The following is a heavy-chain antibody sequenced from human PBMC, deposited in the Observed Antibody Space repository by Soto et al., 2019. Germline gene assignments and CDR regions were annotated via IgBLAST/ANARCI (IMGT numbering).Heavy chain of an antibody. J-gene: IGHJ4*02. Sequence: GGSLRLSCAASGFTFSSYDMHWVRQATGKGLEWVSAIGTAGDTYYPGSVKGRFTISRENARNSLYLQMNSLRAGDTAVYYCARGPRHRTYATGEYVFFGFDYWGQGTLVTVPS. CDR1: GFTFSSYD. D-gene: IGHD4-17*01. CDR3: ARGPRHRTYATGEYVFFGFDY. CDR2: IGTAGDT. V-gene: IGHV3-13*01.